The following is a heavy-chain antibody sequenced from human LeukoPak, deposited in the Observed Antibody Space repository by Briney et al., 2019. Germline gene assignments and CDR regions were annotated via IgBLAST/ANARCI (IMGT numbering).Heavy chain of an antibody. CDR3: ARVFGQQLGAFDI. J-gene: IGHJ3*02. V-gene: IGHV4-34*01. CDR1: GGSISGHY. Sequence: SETLSLTCAVNGGSISGHYWSWIRQPPGKGLEWIEEINESGSTNHNPSLKSRVTTSVDTSKNQFSLKLNSVTAADTAIYYCARVFGQQLGAFDIWGQGTMVTVSS. D-gene: IGHD6-13*01. CDR2: INESGST.